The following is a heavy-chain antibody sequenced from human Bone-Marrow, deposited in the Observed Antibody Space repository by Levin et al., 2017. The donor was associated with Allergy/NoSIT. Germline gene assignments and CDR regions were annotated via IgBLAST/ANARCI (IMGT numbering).Heavy chain of an antibody. D-gene: IGHD4-17*01. J-gene: IGHJ4*02. V-gene: IGHV4-39*01. Sequence: SETLSLTCTVSGGSISSSSYYWGWIRQPPGKGLEWIGSIYYSGSTYYNPSLKSRVTISVDTSKNQFSLKLSSVTAADTAVYYCARHMATVTPGNLYFDYWGQGTLVTVSS. CDR3: ARHMATVTPGNLYFDY. CDR1: GGSISSSSYY. CDR2: IYYSGST.